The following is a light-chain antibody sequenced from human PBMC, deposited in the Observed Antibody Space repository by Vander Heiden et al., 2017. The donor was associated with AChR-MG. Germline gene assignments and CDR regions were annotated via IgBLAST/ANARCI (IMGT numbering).Light chain of an antibody. V-gene: IGLV3-1*01. Sequence: SYELTQPPSVSVSPGQTACITCTCDNMGDQYACWYQQKSGHPPVLVIYTDSKRPAGFPVRFSGSSSGNTATLTISGTQDKDEGDYYWQAGDSSTVVFGGGTKLTVL. J-gene: IGLJ2*01. CDR3: QAGDSSTVV. CDR2: TDS. CDR1: NMGDQY.